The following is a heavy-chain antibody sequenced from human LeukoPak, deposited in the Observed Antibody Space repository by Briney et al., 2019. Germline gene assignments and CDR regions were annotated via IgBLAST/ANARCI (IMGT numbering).Heavy chain of an antibody. Sequence: GGSLRLSCVVSGITLSNYGMSWVRQAPGKGLVWVAGISGSGGSTNYADSVKGRFTISRDNPKNTLYLQMNSLRAEDTAVYFCAKRGVVIRVILVGFHKEAYYFDSWGQGALVTVSS. CDR2: ISGSGGST. V-gene: IGHV3-23*01. D-gene: IGHD3-22*01. CDR1: GITLSNYG. CDR3: AKRGVVIRVILVGFHKEAYYFDS. J-gene: IGHJ4*02.